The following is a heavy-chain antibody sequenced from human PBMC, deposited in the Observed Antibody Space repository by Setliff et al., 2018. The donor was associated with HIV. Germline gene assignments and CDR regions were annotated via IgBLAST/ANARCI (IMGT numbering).Heavy chain of an antibody. V-gene: IGHV4-61*02. D-gene: IGHD1-26*01. J-gene: IGHJ4*02. CDR1: GYSTSSGSYY. Sequence: KPSETLSLTCTVSGYSTSSGSYYWSWFRQPAGKELEWIGLIYIRGSTIYNPPLKSRVTITINTSKRQFSLNLNSVTAADSAMYYCARESGIVGAQGFDYWSQGTLVTVSS. CDR2: IYIRGST. CDR3: ARESGIVGAQGFDY.